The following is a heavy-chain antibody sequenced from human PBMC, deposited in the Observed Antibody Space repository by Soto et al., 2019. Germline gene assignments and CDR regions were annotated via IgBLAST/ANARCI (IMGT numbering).Heavy chain of an antibody. CDR2: IYYSGST. CDR3: ARDLDYDFWSGYGMDV. V-gene: IGHV4-61*01. CDR1: GGSVSSGSYY. J-gene: IGHJ6*02. D-gene: IGHD3-3*01. Sequence: QVQLQESGPGLVKPSETLSLTCTVSGGSVSSGSYYWSWIRQPPGKGLEWIGYIYYSGSTNYNPSLKSRVTISVDTSKNQFSLKLSSVTAADTAVYYCARDLDYDFWSGYGMDVWGQGTTVTVSS.